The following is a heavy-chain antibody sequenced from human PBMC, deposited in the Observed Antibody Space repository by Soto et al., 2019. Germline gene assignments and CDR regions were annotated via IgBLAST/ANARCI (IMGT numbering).Heavy chain of an antibody. D-gene: IGHD5-12*01. CDR1: GGSISSSSYY. CDR3: ARDGSLLYYGMDV. CDR2: IYYSGST. Sequence: SETLSLTCTVSGGSISSSSYYWGWIRQPPGKGLEWIGSIYYSGSTYYNPSLKSRVTISVDTSKNQFSLKLNSVTAADTAVYYCARDGSLLYYGMDVWGQGTTVTVSS. V-gene: IGHV4-39*07. J-gene: IGHJ6*02.